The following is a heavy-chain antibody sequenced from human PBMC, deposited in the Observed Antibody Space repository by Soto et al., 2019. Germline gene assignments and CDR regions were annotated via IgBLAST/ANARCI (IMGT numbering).Heavy chain of an antibody. CDR1: GFTFDDYA. Sequence: GGSLRLYCAASGFTFDDYAMHWVRQAPGKGLEWVSGISWNSGSIGYADSVKGRFTISRDNAKNSLYLQMNSLRAEDTALYYCAKDMYRYCSGGSCYIFQHWGQGTLVTVSS. CDR2: ISWNSGSI. D-gene: IGHD2-15*01. J-gene: IGHJ1*01. CDR3: AKDMYRYCSGGSCYIFQH. V-gene: IGHV3-9*01.